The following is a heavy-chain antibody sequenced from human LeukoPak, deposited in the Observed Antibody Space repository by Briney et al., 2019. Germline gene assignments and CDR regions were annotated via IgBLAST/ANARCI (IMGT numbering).Heavy chain of an antibody. J-gene: IGHJ6*02. Sequence: KPSETLSLTCAVSGGSISSGGYYWSWIRQPPGTGLEWIGYIYYSGSTNYNPSLKSRVTISVDTSKNQFSLKLSSVTAADTAVYYCAYCSSTSCYYGMDVWGQGTTVTVSS. CDR2: IYYSGST. D-gene: IGHD2-2*01. CDR1: GGSISSGGYY. V-gene: IGHV4-61*08. CDR3: AYCSSTSCYYGMDV.